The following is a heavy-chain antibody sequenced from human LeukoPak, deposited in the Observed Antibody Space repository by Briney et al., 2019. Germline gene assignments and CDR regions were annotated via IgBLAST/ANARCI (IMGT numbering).Heavy chain of an antibody. J-gene: IGHJ4*02. Sequence: SETLSLTCTVSGGSISSGTYYWSWVRQPAGKGLEWIGRIYTSGSTDYNPSLKSRVTISVDTSKNQFSLKLSSVTAADTAVYYCARSPVGYFDYWGQGTLVTVSS. D-gene: IGHD1-26*01. V-gene: IGHV4-61*02. CDR2: IYTSGST. CDR1: GGSISSGTYY. CDR3: ARSPVGYFDY.